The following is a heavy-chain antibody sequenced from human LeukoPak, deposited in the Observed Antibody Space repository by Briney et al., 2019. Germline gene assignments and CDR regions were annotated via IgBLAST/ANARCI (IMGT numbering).Heavy chain of an antibody. J-gene: IGHJ4*02. V-gene: IGHV3-23*01. D-gene: IGHD2-2*01. Sequence: PGGSLRLSCAASGFTFNSCAMSWVRQAPGKGLEWVSAISGSGNRIYYADSVKGRFTISRDNSKNTLYLQMNSLRVEDTAVYYCAKGGDIVVVPAATLDYWGQGTLVTVSS. CDR3: AKGGDIVVVPAATLDY. CDR2: ISGSGNRI. CDR1: GFTFNSCA.